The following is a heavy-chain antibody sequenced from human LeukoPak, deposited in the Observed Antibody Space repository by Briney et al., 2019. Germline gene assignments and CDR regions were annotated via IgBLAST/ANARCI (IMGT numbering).Heavy chain of an antibody. CDR1: GFTFSSYW. J-gene: IGHJ6*03. CDR2: IKQDGSEK. Sequence: GGSLRLSCAASGFTFSSYWMSWVRQAPGKGLEWVANIKQDGSEKYYVDSVKGRFTISRDNAKNSLYLQMNSLRAEDTAVYYCAREIAALTYYYMDVWGKGTTVTVSS. D-gene: IGHD6-6*01. CDR3: AREIAALTYYYMDV. V-gene: IGHV3-7*01.